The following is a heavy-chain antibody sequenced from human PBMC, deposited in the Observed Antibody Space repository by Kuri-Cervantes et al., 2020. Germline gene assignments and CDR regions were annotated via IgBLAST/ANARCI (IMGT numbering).Heavy chain of an antibody. J-gene: IGHJ2*01. CDR1: GFTFSDHY. CDR3: ARIVGWYFDL. CDR2: IRKKVNSYTT. D-gene: IGHD1-26*01. Sequence: GGSLRLSCAASGFTFSDHYMDWVRQAPGKGLEWVGRIRKKVNSYTTEYAASVRGRFTISRDDSKNSLYLQMDSLRTEDTAVYYCARIVGWYFDLWGRGTLVTVSS. V-gene: IGHV3-72*01.